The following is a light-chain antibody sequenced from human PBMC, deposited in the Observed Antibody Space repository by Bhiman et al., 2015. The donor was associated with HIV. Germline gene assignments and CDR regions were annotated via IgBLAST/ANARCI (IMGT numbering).Light chain of an antibody. CDR1: NSDIGAYNY. CDR2: LVT. Sequence: QSALTQPASVSGSPGQSISISCTGSNSDIGAYNYVSWYQQHPGEAPKLIISLVTQRPSGVSHRFSGSKSGDTASLTISELQAEDEADYYCQSYDSSLSGGVFGGGTKLTVL. V-gene: IGLV2-14*03. J-gene: IGLJ3*02. CDR3: QSYDSSLSGGV.